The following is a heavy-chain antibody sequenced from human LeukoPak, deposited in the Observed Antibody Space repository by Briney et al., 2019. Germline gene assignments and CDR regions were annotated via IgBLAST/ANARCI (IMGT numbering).Heavy chain of an antibody. CDR2: ISYDGSNK. D-gene: IGHD2-2*01. V-gene: IGHV3-30*03. CDR1: GFTFSSYS. Sequence: GGSLRLSCAASGFTFSSYSMNWVRQAPGKGLEWVAVISYDGSNKYYADSVKGRFTISRDNSKNTLYLQMNSLRAEDTAVYYCAIVVVPAKDHDAFDIWGQGTMVTVSS. CDR3: AIVVVPAKDHDAFDI. J-gene: IGHJ3*02.